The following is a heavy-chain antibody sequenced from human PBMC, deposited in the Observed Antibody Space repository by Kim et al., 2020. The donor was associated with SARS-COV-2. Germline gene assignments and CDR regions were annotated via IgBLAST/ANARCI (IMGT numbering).Heavy chain of an antibody. CDR1: GFTFSSYA. D-gene: IGHD5-12*01. CDR3: ANSPVIFNYSGYDVNWYFDL. V-gene: IGHV3-23*01. J-gene: IGHJ2*01. CDR2: ISGSGGST. Sequence: GGSLRLSCAASGFTFSSYAMSWVRQAPGKGLEWVSAISGSGGSTYYADSVKGRFTISRDNSKNTLYLQMNSLRAEDTAVYYCANSPVIFNYSGYDVNWYFDLWGRGTLVTVSS.